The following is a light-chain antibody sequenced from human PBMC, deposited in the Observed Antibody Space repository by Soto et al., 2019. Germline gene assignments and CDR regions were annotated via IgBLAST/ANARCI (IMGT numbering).Light chain of an antibody. J-gene: IGLJ3*02. CDR2: EVS. V-gene: IGLV2-14*01. Sequence: QPVLTQPASVSGSPGQSITISCTGTSSDVGGYNYVSWYQHHPGKAPKLLIYEVSNRPSGVSHRFSGSKSGNTASLTISGLQAEDEADYYCSSFTSNSTWVFGAGTKVTVL. CDR1: SSDVGGYNY. CDR3: SSFTSNSTWV.